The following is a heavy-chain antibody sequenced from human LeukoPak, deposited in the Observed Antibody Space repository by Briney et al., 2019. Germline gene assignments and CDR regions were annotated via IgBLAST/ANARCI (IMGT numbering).Heavy chain of an antibody. Sequence: PGGSLRLSCAASGFTFSSYAMHWVRQAPGKGLEWVAVISYDGSNKYYADSVKGRFTISRDNSKNTLYLQMNSLRAEDTAVYYCAKDNFRVNYYDSSGYYFTKDDAFDIWGQGTMVTVSS. J-gene: IGHJ3*02. CDR2: ISYDGSNK. V-gene: IGHV3-30-3*01. CDR1: GFTFSSYA. CDR3: AKDNFRVNYYDSSGYYFTKDDAFDI. D-gene: IGHD3-22*01.